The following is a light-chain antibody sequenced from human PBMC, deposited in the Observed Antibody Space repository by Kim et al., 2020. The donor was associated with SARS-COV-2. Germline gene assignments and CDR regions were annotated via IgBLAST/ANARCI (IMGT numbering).Light chain of an antibody. J-gene: IGLJ2*01. V-gene: IGLV7-46*01. CDR3: LLFYSGVHI. Sequence: QAVVTQEPSLTVSPGGTVTLTCGSSTGPVTSNHHPYWFQQKPGQAPTTLIYDTTIKQSWTPARFSGSLLGGKAALTLSAAQPEDEADYYCLLFYSGVHIFGGGTQLTVL. CDR1: TGPVTSNHH. CDR2: DTT.